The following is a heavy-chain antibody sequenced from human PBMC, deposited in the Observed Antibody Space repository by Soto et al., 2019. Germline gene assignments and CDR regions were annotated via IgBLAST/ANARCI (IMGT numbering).Heavy chain of an antibody. D-gene: IGHD4-17*01. CDR2: IIPIFGTA. V-gene: IGHV1-69*12. J-gene: IGHJ1*01. CDR1: GGTFSSYA. Sequence: QVQLVQSGAEVKKPGSSVKVSCKASGGTFSSYAISWVRQATGQGLEWMGGIIPIFGTANYAQKFQGRVTISEGESTSTDYMELSSLRSEDTAVYYWARPRAPMTTVADFQHWGQGSLVTVSS. CDR3: ARPRAPMTTVADFQH.